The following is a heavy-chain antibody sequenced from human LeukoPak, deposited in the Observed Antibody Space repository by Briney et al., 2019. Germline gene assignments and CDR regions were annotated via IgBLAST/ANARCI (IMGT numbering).Heavy chain of an antibody. CDR1: GFTFSNFW. Sequence: GGSLRLSCAASGFTFSNFWMSWVRQAPGKGLEWVANIKEDGSEKYYVDSVKGRFTISRDNAKNSLYLQMNSQRAEDTAVYYCASGGRGTYFGSGSYVDFWGQGTLVTVSS. V-gene: IGHV3-7*01. J-gene: IGHJ4*02. CDR3: ASGGRGTYFGSGSYVDF. D-gene: IGHD3-10*01. CDR2: IKEDGSEK.